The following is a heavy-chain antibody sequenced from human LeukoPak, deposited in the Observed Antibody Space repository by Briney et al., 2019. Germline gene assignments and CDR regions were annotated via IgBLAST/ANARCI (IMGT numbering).Heavy chain of an antibody. D-gene: IGHD2-21*01. Sequence: GGSLRLSCAASGFTFSSYAMHWVRQAPGKGLEWVAVISYDGSNKYYADSVKGRFTISRDNSKNTLYLQMNSLRGEDTAVYYCAKEVAGDYYMDVWGKGTTVTISS. CDR1: GFTFSSYA. J-gene: IGHJ6*03. V-gene: IGHV3-30*04. CDR2: ISYDGSNK. CDR3: AKEVAGDYYMDV.